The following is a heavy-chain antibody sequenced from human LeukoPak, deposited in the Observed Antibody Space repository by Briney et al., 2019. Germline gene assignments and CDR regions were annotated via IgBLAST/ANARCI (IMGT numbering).Heavy chain of an antibody. CDR3: ARDPRPRITMIRGGWFDP. CDR2: INRNGGST. J-gene: IGHJ5*02. Sequence: GSLRLSCAASGLTFDDYGMSWVRQAPGKGLEWVSGINRNGGSTGYADSVKGRFTISRDNAKNSLYLQMNSLRAEDTALYYCARDPRPRITMIRGGWFDPWGQGTLVTVSS. CDR1: GLTFDDYG. D-gene: IGHD3-22*01. V-gene: IGHV3-20*04.